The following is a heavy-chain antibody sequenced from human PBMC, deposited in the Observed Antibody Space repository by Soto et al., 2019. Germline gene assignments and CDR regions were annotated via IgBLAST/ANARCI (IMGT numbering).Heavy chain of an antibody. Sequence: SETLSLTCTVSGGSISSGDYYWSWIRQPPGKGLEWIGYIYYSGSTYYNPSLKSRVTISVDTSKNQFSLKLSSVTAADTAVYYCAREAYGWELQGLPDYWGQGTLVTV. CDR1: GGSISSGDYY. J-gene: IGHJ4*02. D-gene: IGHD1-26*01. V-gene: IGHV4-30-4*01. CDR2: IYYSGST. CDR3: AREAYGWELQGLPDY.